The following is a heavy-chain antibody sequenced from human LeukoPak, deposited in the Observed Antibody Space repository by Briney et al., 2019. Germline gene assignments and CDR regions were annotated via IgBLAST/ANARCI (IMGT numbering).Heavy chain of an antibody. J-gene: IGHJ4*02. CDR3: AREVPRTAMSSNDY. V-gene: IGHV1-18*01. CDR2: ISAYNGNT. CDR1: GYTFTSYG. D-gene: IGHD5-18*01. Sequence: ASVKVSCKASGYTFTSYGISWVRQAPGQGLEWMGWISAYNGNTNYAQKLQGRVTMTTDTSTSTAYMELRSLRSDDTAVYYCAREVPRTAMSSNDYWGQGTLVTVSS.